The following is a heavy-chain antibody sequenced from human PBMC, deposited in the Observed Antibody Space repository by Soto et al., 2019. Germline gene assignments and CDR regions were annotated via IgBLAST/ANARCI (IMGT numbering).Heavy chain of an antibody. Sequence: GESLKISCQASGYRFTDYWIGWVRQTPGRGLEWMGIFYPDDSDSRYNPSFRGQVTFSADKSITTAYLQWSSLKASDTAMYYCARTSAAGKYYYGMDVWGQGTTVTVSS. V-gene: IGHV5-51*01. CDR1: GYRFTDYW. CDR3: ARTSAAGKYYYGMDV. CDR2: FYPDDSDS. J-gene: IGHJ6*02. D-gene: IGHD6-13*01.